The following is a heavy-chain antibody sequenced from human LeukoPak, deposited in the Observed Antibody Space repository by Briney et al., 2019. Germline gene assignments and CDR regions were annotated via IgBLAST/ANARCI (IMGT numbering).Heavy chain of an antibody. CDR3: ATQYGSDAYYFDY. J-gene: IGHJ4*02. CDR2: INPSGGST. V-gene: IGHV1-46*01. D-gene: IGHD3-10*01. CDR1: GYTFTSYY. Sequence: ASVKVSCKASGYTFTSYYMHWVRQAPGQGLEWMGIINPSGGSTSYAQKFQGRVTMTRDTSTSTVYMELSSLRSEYTAVYYCATQYGSDAYYFDYWGQGTLVTVSS.